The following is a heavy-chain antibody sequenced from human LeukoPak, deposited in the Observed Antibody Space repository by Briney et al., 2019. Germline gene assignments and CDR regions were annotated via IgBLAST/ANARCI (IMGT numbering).Heavy chain of an antibody. CDR1: GFIFSNYW. Sequence: SGGAPRLSRVAPGFIFSNYWMHWGRQAPGQGLEWVAVISYDGSNKIYADSVKGRFTISRDNSKSTLYLQMNSLRAEDTAVYYCARDRGVDPWGQGTLVTVSS. V-gene: IGHV3-30*03. CDR3: ARDRGVDP. CDR2: ISYDGSNK. J-gene: IGHJ5*02.